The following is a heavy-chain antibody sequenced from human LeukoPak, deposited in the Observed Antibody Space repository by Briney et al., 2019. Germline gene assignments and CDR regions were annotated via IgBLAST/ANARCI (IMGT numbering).Heavy chain of an antibody. Sequence: PSETLSLTCAVYGGSFSGYYWSWIRQPPGKGLEWIGEINHSGSTNYNPSLKSRVTISVDTSKNQFSLKLSSVTAADTAAYYCARGTTMIVVVIRGYAFDIWGQGTMVTVSS. J-gene: IGHJ3*02. V-gene: IGHV4-34*01. D-gene: IGHD3-22*01. CDR1: GGSFSGYY. CDR3: ARGTTMIVVVIRGYAFDI. CDR2: INHSGST.